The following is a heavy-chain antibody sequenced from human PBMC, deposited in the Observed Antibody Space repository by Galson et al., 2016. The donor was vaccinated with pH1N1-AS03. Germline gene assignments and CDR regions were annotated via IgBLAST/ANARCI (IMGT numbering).Heavy chain of an antibody. V-gene: IGHV3-7*03. J-gene: IGHJ4*02. D-gene: IGHD6-13*01. CDR3: AKDKGSSRHDDY. CDR1: GFTFHDYA. Sequence: SLRLSCAASGFTFHDYAMHWVRQAPGKGPEWVANIKPDGSEKYYVDSVKGRFTISRDNSKQTLYLQMNSLRAEDAAVYLCAKDKGSSRHDDYWGQGTRVTVSS. CDR2: IKPDGSEK.